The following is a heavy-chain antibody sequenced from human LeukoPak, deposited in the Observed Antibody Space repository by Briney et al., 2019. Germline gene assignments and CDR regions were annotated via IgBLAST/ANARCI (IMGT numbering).Heavy chain of an antibody. CDR2: INPNSGGT. Sequence: ASVKVSCKASGGTFSSYAISWVRQAPGQGLEWMGRINPNSGGTNYAQKFQGRVTMTRDTSISTAYMELSRLRSDDTAVYYCAASYGYESFDYWGQGTLVTVSS. CDR1: GGTFSSYA. CDR3: AASYGYESFDY. D-gene: IGHD5-18*01. V-gene: IGHV1-2*06. J-gene: IGHJ4*02.